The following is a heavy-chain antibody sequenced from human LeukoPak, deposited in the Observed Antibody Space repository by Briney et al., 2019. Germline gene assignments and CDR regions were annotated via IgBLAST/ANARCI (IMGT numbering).Heavy chain of an antibody. D-gene: IGHD4-17*01. Sequence: ASVKVSCKASGYTFTDYYMHWVRQAPGQGLEWMGWINPNSGGTNYAQKFQGRVTMTRDTSISTAYMELSRLRSDDTAVYYCAREVTTVTNYYYYMDVWGKGTTVTVSS. CDR1: GYTFTDYY. J-gene: IGHJ6*03. CDR2: INPNSGGT. V-gene: IGHV1-2*02. CDR3: AREVTTVTNYYYYMDV.